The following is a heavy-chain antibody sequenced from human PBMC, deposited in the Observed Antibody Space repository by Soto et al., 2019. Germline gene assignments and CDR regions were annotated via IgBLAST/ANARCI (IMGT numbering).Heavy chain of an antibody. CDR2: ISGYNGDT. Sequence: ASVKVSCKASAYTFTRYGISWARQAPGQGLEWMGWISGYNGDTNYAQKFQGRVTMTVDTSTTTAFMELTSLTSDDRAVYYCAKNGQPPYYYYGMDVWGQGTTVTVSS. CDR1: AYTFTRYG. CDR3: AKNGQPPYYYYGMDV. D-gene: IGHD2-8*01. V-gene: IGHV1-18*01. J-gene: IGHJ6*02.